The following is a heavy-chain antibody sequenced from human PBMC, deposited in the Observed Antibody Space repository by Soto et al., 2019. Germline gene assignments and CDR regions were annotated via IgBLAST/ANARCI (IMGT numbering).Heavy chain of an antibody. CDR3: ARAEYSSGGPFDY. D-gene: IGHD6-25*01. Sequence: QVQLQQWGAGLLKPSETLSLTCAVYGGSFSGYYWSWIRQPPGKGLEWIGEINHSGSTNYNPSLKSRVTISVDTSKNQFSLQLSSVTAADTAVYYCARAEYSSGGPFDYWGQGTLVTVSS. CDR2: INHSGST. CDR1: GGSFSGYY. V-gene: IGHV4-34*01. J-gene: IGHJ4*02.